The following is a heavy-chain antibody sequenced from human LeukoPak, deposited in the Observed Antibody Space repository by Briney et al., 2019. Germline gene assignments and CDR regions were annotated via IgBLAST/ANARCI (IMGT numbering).Heavy chain of an antibody. Sequence: PSETLSLTCTVSGGSISSGGYYWSWIRQHPGKGLEWIGYIYYSGSTYYNPSLKSRVTISVDRSKNQFSLKLSSVTAADTAVYYCARGVAAAGTGGYYFDYWGQGTLVTVSS. CDR2: IYYSGST. J-gene: IGHJ4*02. V-gene: IGHV4-31*03. CDR1: GGSISSGGYY. CDR3: ARGVAAAGTGGYYFDY. D-gene: IGHD6-13*01.